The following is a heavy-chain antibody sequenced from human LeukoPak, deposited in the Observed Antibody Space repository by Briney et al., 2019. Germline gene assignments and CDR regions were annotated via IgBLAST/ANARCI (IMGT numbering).Heavy chain of an antibody. CDR2: ISYDGSNK. CDR3: ARGYSAAGGSGSPPYYFNY. Sequence: PGGSLRLSCAASGFTFSSYAMHWVRQAPGKGLEWVAVISYDGSNKYYADSVKGRFTISRDNSKNTLYLQMNSLRAEDTAVYYCARGYSAAGGSGSPPYYFNYWGQGTLVTVSS. J-gene: IGHJ4*02. CDR1: GFTFSSYA. V-gene: IGHV3-30*04. D-gene: IGHD3-10*01.